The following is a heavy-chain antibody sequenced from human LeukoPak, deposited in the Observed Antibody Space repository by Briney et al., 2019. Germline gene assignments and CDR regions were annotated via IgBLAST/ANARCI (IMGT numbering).Heavy chain of an antibody. Sequence: SETLSLTCTVSGGSINSHYWNWIRQSPDKGLEWIGYIYHTGSTDYSPSLKSRVTISLDTSKNQFSLKLSSVTAADTAVYYCARATGFYSSGPYCYMDVWSKGTTVTVSS. CDR2: IYHTGST. J-gene: IGHJ6*03. CDR1: GGSINSHY. V-gene: IGHV4-59*11. D-gene: IGHD3-10*01. CDR3: ARATGFYSSGPYCYMDV.